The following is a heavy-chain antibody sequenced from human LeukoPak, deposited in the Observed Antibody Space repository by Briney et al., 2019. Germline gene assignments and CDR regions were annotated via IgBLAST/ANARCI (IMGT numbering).Heavy chain of an antibody. V-gene: IGHV3-33*01. D-gene: IGHD3-22*01. CDR3: ARDPGITMIVVEARRFDP. CDR2: IWYDGSNK. Sequence: GGSLRLSCAASGFTFSSYGMHWVRQAPGKGLEWVAVIWYDGSNKYYADSVKGRFTISRDNSKNTLHLQMNSLRAEDTTVYYCARDPGITMIVVEARRFDPWGQGTLVTVSS. J-gene: IGHJ5*02. CDR1: GFTFSSYG.